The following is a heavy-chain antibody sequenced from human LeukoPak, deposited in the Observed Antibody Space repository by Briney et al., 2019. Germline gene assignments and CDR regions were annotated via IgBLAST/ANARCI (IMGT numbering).Heavy chain of an antibody. J-gene: IGHJ5*02. CDR1: GGSISSSSYY. CDR3: ARTRDNWFDP. CDR2: LYYSGST. V-gene: IGHV4-39*01. Sequence: SETLSLTCTVSGGSISSSSYYWGWIRQPPGKGLEWIGSLYYSGSTYYNPSLKSRVTISVDTSKNQFSLKLSSVTAADTAVYYCARTRDNWFDPWGQGTLVTVSS.